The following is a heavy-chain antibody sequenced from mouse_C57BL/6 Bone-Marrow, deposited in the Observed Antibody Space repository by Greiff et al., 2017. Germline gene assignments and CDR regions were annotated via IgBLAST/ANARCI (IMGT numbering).Heavy chain of an antibody. CDR3: ARLYYGSSYDYWYFDV. Sequence: QVQLQQSGPELVKPGASVKLSCKASGYAFSSSWMNWVQQRPGKGLEWIGRIFPGGGCTNYNGKFKGQATLTADKSSNTAYMQLSSLTSEDSAVYVCARLYYGSSYDYWYFDVWGTGTTVTVSS. D-gene: IGHD1-1*01. V-gene: IGHV1-82*01. J-gene: IGHJ1*03. CDR1: GYAFSSSW. CDR2: IFPGGGCT.